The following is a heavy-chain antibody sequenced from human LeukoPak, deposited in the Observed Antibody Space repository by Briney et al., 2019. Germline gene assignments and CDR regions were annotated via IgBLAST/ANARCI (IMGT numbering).Heavy chain of an antibody. CDR2: IYYSGST. V-gene: IGHV4-31*03. Sequence: SDTLSLTCTVSGGSISSGGYYWSWIRQHPGKGLEWIGYIYYSGSTYYNPSLKSRVTISVDTSKNQFSLKLSSVTAADTAVYYCARGAYCSGGSCYFDYWGQGTLVAVSS. D-gene: IGHD2-15*01. CDR3: ARGAYCSGGSCYFDY. CDR1: GGSISSGGYY. J-gene: IGHJ4*02.